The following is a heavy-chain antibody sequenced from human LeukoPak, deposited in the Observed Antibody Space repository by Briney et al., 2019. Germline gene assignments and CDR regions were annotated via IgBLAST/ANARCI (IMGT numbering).Heavy chain of an antibody. CDR1: GYTFTSYG. V-gene: IGHV1-18*04. D-gene: IGHD5-18*01. Sequence: GASVKVSCKASGYTFTSYGISWVRRAPGQGLEWMGWISAYNGNTNYAQKLQGRVTMTTDTSTSTAYMELRSLRSDDTAVYYCARDRAGYSYGPTWPIDYWGQGTLVTVSS. J-gene: IGHJ4*02. CDR2: ISAYNGNT. CDR3: ARDRAGYSYGPTWPIDY.